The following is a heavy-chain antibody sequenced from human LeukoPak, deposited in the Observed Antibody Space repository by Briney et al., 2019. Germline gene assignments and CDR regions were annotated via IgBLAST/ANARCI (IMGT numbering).Heavy chain of an antibody. CDR2: SSDSARST. D-gene: IGHD3-10*01. Sequence: GGSLRLSCAASGFTFSNYAMSWVRQAPGKGLEWVSSSSDSARSTYYADSVKGRFTISRDNSKNTLYLQMNSLRAEDTAVYYCAKGRVGFDYWGQGSLVTVSS. CDR3: AKGRVGFDY. CDR1: GFTFSNYA. V-gene: IGHV3-23*01. J-gene: IGHJ4*02.